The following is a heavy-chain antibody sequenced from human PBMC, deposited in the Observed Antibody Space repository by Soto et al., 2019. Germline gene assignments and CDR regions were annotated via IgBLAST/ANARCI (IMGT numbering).Heavy chain of an antibody. V-gene: IGHV6-1*01. CDR1: GDSVSSNTAV. CDR3: ASDIGAAAGTLRGMDV. Sequence: SQTLSLTCAISGDSVSSNTAVWNWIRSSPSRGLEWLGRTYYRSNWRHDYAVSVKSRITVNPDTSKNHFSLQLNSVTPDDTAVYYCASDIGAAAGTLRGMDVWGQGTTVTVS. J-gene: IGHJ6*02. D-gene: IGHD6-13*01. CDR2: TYYRSNWRH.